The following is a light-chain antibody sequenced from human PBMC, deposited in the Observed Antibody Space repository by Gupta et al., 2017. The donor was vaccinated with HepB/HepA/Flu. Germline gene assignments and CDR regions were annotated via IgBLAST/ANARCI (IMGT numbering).Light chain of an antibody. V-gene: IGKV3-20*01. CDR2: GAS. CDR1: QSVSSSY. CDR3: QQNGGSPEVT. Sequence: IVLTQSPGTLSLSPGERATLSCRASQSVSSSYLGWYQQKPGQAPRLLIYGASSRDTGIPDRFRGSGSGTDFTLTISRREPEDFAVDDGQQNGGSPEVTFGDGTKVDIK. J-gene: IGKJ3*01.